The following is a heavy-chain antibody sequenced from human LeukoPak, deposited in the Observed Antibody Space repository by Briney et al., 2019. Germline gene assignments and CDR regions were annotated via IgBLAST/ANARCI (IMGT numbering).Heavy chain of an antibody. Sequence: GASVKVSCKASGGTFSSYAISWVRQAPGQGLEWMGGIIPIFGTANYAQKFQGRVTITADESTSTAYMELSSLRSEDTAVYYCARYSSGWYGVRYYYYGMDVWGQGTTVTVSS. CDR2: IIPIFGTA. CDR1: GGTFSSYA. CDR3: ARYSSGWYGVRYYYYGMDV. D-gene: IGHD6-19*01. J-gene: IGHJ6*02. V-gene: IGHV1-69*13.